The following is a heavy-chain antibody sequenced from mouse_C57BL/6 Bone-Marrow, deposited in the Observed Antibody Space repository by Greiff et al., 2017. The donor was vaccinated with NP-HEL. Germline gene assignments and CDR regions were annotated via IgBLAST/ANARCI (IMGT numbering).Heavy chain of an antibody. CDR1: GYTFTSYG. Sequence: VQLQQSGAELARPGASVKLSCKASGYTFTSYGISWVKQRTGQGLEWIGEIYPRSGNTYYNEKFKGKATLTSDKSSSTAYMELRSLTSEDSAVYFCARDWAVYWYFDVWGTGTTVTVSS. V-gene: IGHV1-81*01. J-gene: IGHJ1*03. CDR2: IYPRSGNT. CDR3: ARDWAVYWYFDV. D-gene: IGHD4-1*01.